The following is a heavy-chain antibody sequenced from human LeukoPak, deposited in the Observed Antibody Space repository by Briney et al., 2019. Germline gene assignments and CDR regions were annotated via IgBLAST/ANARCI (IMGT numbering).Heavy chain of an antibody. D-gene: IGHD6-13*01. CDR1: GYSFTSYW. CDR3: ARHTEHELVRGINWFDP. CDR2: IYPGDSDT. J-gene: IGHJ5*02. V-gene: IGHV5-51*01. Sequence: GESLKISCKGSGYSFTSYWIGWVRQMPGKGLEWMGIIYPGDSDTRYSPSFQGQVTISADKSISTAYLQWSSLKASDTAMYYCARHTEHELVRGINWFDPWGQGTLVTVSS.